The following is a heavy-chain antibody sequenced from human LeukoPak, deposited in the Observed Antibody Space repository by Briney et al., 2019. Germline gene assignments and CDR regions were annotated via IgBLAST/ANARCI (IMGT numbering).Heavy chain of an antibody. CDR3: AKDPPRDWGSYRLVFDY. CDR2: IKQDGSEK. D-gene: IGHD3-16*02. V-gene: IGHV3-7*03. J-gene: IGHJ4*02. Sequence: GGSLRLSCAASGFTFSSYWMSWVRQAPGKGLEWVANIKQDGSEKYYVDSVKGRFTISRDNAKNSLYLQMNSLRAEDTAVYYCAKDPPRDWGSYRLVFDYWGQGTLVTVSS. CDR1: GFTFSSYW.